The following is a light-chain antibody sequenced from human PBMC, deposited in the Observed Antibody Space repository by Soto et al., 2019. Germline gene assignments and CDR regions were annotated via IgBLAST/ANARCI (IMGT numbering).Light chain of an antibody. J-gene: IGKJ1*01. CDR2: DAS. Sequence: ETVLTQSPATLSLSPGERATLSCRASQSVTTYLAWYQQKPGQAPRLIIYDASTRAIGIPARFSGSGSGTDFTLTISRLEPEDFAVYYCQQYGSLSWTFGQGTKVDIK. CDR3: QQYGSLSWT. V-gene: IGKV3-20*01. CDR1: QSVTTY.